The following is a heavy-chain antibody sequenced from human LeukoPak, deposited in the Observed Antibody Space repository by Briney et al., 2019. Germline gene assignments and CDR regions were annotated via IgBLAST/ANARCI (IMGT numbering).Heavy chain of an antibody. CDR3: ARDPSGYSGYVDY. CDR1: GGSISSGSYY. J-gene: IGHJ4*02. D-gene: IGHD5-12*01. V-gene: IGHV4-61*02. CDR2: IYTSGST. Sequence: SQTLSLTCTVSGGSISSGSYYWSWIRQPAGKGLEWIGRIYTSGSTNYNPSLKSRVTMSVDTSKNQFSLKLSSVTAADTAVYYCARDPSGYSGYVDYWGQGTLVTVSS.